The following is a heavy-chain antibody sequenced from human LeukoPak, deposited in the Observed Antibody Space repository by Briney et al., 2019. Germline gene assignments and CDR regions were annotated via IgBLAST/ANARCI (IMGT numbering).Heavy chain of an antibody. CDR1: GLILSSYE. CDR2: ISSSGSTI. Sequence: GRSLRLSSAPSGLILSSYEMNWVRPAPGEGLEWDSYISSSGSTIYYADSVKGRFTISRDNAKNSLYLQMNSLRAEDAAVYYCARATYGDFAYWGQRTLVTASS. CDR3: ARATYGDFAY. J-gene: IGHJ4*02. D-gene: IGHD4/OR15-4a*01. V-gene: IGHV3-48*03.